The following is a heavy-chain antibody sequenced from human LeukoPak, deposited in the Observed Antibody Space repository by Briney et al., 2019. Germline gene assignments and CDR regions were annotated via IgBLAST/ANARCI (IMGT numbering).Heavy chain of an antibody. CDR3: ASLSSGYSSSWPTGMDV. CDR1: GFTSSSYS. CDR2: ISSSSSTI. Sequence: PGGSLRLSCAASGFTSSSYSMNWVRQAPGKGLKWVSYISSSSSTIYYADSVKGRFTISRDNAKNSLYQQMNSLRAEDTAVYYCASLSSGYSSSWPTGMDVWGQGTTVTVSS. J-gene: IGHJ6*02. V-gene: IGHV3-48*04. D-gene: IGHD6-13*01.